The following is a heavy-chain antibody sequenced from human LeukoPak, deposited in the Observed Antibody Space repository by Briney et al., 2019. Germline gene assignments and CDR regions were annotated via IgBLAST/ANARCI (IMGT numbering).Heavy chain of an antibody. CDR2: IYSGGST. CDR1: GFTFSSYW. D-gene: IGHD6-13*01. CDR3: ARSPAPGNWFDP. V-gene: IGHV3-66*01. J-gene: IGHJ5*02. Sequence: PGGSLGLSCAASGFTFSSYWMSWVRQAPGKGLEWVSVIYSGGSTYYADSVKGRFTISRDNSKNTLYLQMNSLRAEDTAVYYCARSPAPGNWFDPWGQGTLVTVSS.